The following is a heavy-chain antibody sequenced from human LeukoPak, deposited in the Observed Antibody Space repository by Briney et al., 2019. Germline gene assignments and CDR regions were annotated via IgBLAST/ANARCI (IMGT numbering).Heavy chain of an antibody. D-gene: IGHD3-22*01. CDR2: IYYSGST. V-gene: IGHV4-39*01. J-gene: IGHJ4*02. Sequence: SETLSLTCTVSGGSISSSSYYWGWIRQPPGKGLEWIGSIYYSGSTNYNPSLKSRVTISVDTSKNQFSLKLSSVTAADTAVYYCARRESGLGGYFGYWGQGTLVTVSS. CDR3: ARRESGLGGYFGY. CDR1: GGSISSSSYY.